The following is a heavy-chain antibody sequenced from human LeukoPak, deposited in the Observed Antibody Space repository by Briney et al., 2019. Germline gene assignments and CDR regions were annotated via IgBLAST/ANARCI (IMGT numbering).Heavy chain of an antibody. CDR2: ISYDGSNK. CDR3: ARSRYAEQQLSIFDY. CDR1: GFTFSSYG. V-gene: IGHV3-30*03. Sequence: GGSLRLSCAASGFTFSSYGMHWVRQAPGKGLEWVAVISYDGSNKYYADSVKGRFTISRDNSKNTLYLQMNSLRAEDTAVYYCARSRYAEQQLSIFDYWGQGTLVTVSS. J-gene: IGHJ4*02. D-gene: IGHD6-13*01.